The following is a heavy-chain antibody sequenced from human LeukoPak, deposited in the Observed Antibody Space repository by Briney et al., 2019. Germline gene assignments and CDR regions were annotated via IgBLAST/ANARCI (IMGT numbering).Heavy chain of an antibody. CDR3: ARHWVEMATPYYFDY. V-gene: IGHV4-59*08. Sequence: KPSETLSLTCTVSGGSMSSCYWSWIRQPPGKGLEWIGYIYTSGNTNYNPSLKSRVTISLDTSKNQFSLKLSSVTAADTAMYYCARHWVEMATPYYFDYWGQGTLVTVSS. J-gene: IGHJ4*02. CDR2: IYTSGNT. D-gene: IGHD5-24*01. CDR1: GGSMSSCY.